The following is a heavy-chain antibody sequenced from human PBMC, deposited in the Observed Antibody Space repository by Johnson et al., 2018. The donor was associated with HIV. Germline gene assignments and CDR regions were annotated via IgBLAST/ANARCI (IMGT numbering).Heavy chain of an antibody. V-gene: IGHV3-30*03. CDR1: GFTFSNYG. CDR2: ISYDGSHK. CDR3: ARGWQLHGGLDI. Sequence: QVQLVESGGGVVQPGRSLRLSCAASGFTFSNYGMHWVRQAPGTGLEGVAVISYDGSHKYYADPVKGRFTISRDNAKYSLYLQMNSLRSEDTALYYCARGWQLHGGLDIWGQGTMVTVSS. D-gene: IGHD3-10*01. J-gene: IGHJ3*02.